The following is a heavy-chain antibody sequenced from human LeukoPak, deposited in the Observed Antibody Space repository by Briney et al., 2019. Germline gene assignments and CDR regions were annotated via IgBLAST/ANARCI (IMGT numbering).Heavy chain of an antibody. V-gene: IGHV3-23*01. D-gene: IGHD2-15*01. CDR2: ISGSGGST. CDR3: AKDLLSGGNCYSIFHY. J-gene: IGHJ4*02. CDR1: GFTFSSYA. Sequence: GGSLRLSCAASGFTFSSYAMSWVRQAPGKGLEWVSAISGSGGSTYYADSVKGRFTISRDNSKNTLYLQMNSLRAEDTAVYYCAKDLLSGGNCYSIFHYWGQGTLVTVSS.